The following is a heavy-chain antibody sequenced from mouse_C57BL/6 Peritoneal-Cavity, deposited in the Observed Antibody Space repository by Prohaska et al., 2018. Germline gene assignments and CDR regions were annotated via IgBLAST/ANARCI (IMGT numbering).Heavy chain of an antibody. CDR1: GYAFSSSW. V-gene: IGHV1-82*01. CDR3: GRGEGTWFAY. CDR2: LYPGDGDT. J-gene: IGHJ3*01. Sequence: PGASVKISCKASGYAFSSSWMNWVKQRPGKGLEWIGRLYPGDGDTNYNGKFKGKATLTADKSSSTAYRQLSGLKSEDYAVYSCGRGEGTWFAYWGQGTLVTVSA.